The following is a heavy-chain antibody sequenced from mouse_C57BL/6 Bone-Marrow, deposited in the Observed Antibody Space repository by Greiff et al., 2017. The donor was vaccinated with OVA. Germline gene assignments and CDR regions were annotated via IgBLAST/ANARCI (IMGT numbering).Heavy chain of an antibody. J-gene: IGHJ3*01. CDR1: GYTFTDYY. Sequence: QVQLQQSGAELVRPGASVKLSCKASGYTFTDYYINWVKQRPGQGLEWIARIYPGSGNTYYNEKFKGKATLTAEKSSSTAYMQLSSLTSEDSAVYFCARWGYDYEGFAYWGQGTLVTVSA. CDR2: IYPGSGNT. D-gene: IGHD2-4*01. V-gene: IGHV1-76*01. CDR3: ARWGYDYEGFAY.